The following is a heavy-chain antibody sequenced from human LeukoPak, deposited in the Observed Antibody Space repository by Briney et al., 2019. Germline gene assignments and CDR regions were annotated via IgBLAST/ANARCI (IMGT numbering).Heavy chain of an antibody. CDR2: ISYDGSNK. V-gene: IGHV3-30-3*01. CDR1: GFTFSSYA. CDR3: ASAGPDPYPFDY. J-gene: IGHJ4*02. Sequence: GGSLRLSCAASGFTFSSYAMHWVRQAPGKGLEWVAAISYDGSNKYYADSVKGRFTISRDNSKNTLYLQMNSLRAEDTAIYYCASAGPDPYPFDYWGQGTLVTVSS. D-gene: IGHD2-2*02.